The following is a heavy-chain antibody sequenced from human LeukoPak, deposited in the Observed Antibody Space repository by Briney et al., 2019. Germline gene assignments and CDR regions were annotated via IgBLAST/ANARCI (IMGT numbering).Heavy chain of an antibody. CDR3: ARVSSRRFLEWLFGY. D-gene: IGHD3-3*01. Sequence: ASVKVSCKASGYAFTSYDINWVRQATGQGLEWMGWMNPNSGNTGYAQKFQGRVTMTRNTSISTAYMELSSLRSEDTAVYYCARVSSRRFLEWLFGYWGQGTLVTVSS. V-gene: IGHV1-8*01. J-gene: IGHJ4*02. CDR2: MNPNSGNT. CDR1: GYAFTSYD.